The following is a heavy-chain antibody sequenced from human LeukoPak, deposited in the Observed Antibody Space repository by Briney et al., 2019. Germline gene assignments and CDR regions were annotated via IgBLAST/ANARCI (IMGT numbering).Heavy chain of an antibody. CDR2: IYPGDSDT. CDR1: GYSFTSYW. D-gene: IGHD6-19*01. V-gene: IGHV5-51*01. J-gene: IGHJ6*03. CDR3: ARRGSAVAGTDYYYYMDV. Sequence: GESLKISCKGSGYSFTSYWIGWVRQIPGKGLEWMGNIYPGDSDTRYGPSFQGQVTISADKSISTAYLQWSSLKASDTAMYYCARRGSAVAGTDYYYYMDVWGKGTTVTVSS.